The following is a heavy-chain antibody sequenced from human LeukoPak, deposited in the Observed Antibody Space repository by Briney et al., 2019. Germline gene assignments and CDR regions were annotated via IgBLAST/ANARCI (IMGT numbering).Heavy chain of an antibody. J-gene: IGHJ4*02. D-gene: IGHD3-3*01. Sequence: SETLSLTCTVSGGSISSGSYYWSWIRQPAGKGLEWIGRIYTSGSTNYNPSLKSRVTISVDTSKNQFSLKLSSVTAADTAVYCCARDTSFWSGWYFDYWGQGTLVTVSS. CDR3: ARDTSFWSGWYFDY. CDR1: GGSISSGSYY. V-gene: IGHV4-61*02. CDR2: IYTSGST.